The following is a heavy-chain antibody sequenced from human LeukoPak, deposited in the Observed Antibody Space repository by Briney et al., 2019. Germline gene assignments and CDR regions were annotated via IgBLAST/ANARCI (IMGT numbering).Heavy chain of an antibody. V-gene: IGHV1-69*01. D-gene: IGHD3-10*01. CDR1: GGTFSSYA. Sequence: SVKLSCKASGGTFSSYAISWVRQAPGQGLEWMGGIIPIFGTANYAQKFQGRVTITADESTSTAYMELSSLRSEDTAVYYCASPGGHYYGSGSYYKFDYWGQGTLVTVSS. J-gene: IGHJ4*02. CDR2: IIPIFGTA. CDR3: ASPGGHYYGSGSYYKFDY.